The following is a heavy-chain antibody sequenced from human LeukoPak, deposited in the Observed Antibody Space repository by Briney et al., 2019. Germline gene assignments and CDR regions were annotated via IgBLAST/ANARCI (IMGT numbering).Heavy chain of an antibody. D-gene: IGHD6-13*01. CDR3: TTRPDYSRSIYHMDV. Sequence: SGGSLRLSCAASGFSFDDYAMHWVRQAPGKGLEWVSLISWDGGTPYYADSVKGRFTISRDNSKDSLYLHMDSLRGEDTAFYYCTTRPDYSRSIYHMDVWGKGTPVTVSS. J-gene: IGHJ6*03. CDR1: GFSFDDYA. V-gene: IGHV3-43D*03. CDR2: ISWDGGTP.